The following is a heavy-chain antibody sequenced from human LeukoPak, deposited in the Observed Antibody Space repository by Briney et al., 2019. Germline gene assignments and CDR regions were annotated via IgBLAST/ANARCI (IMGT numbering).Heavy chain of an antibody. D-gene: IGHD2-8*01. CDR3: AKDTSIGKYCTNGVCSPFDY. J-gene: IGHJ4*02. CDR2: ISDSGDYT. V-gene: IGHV3-23*01. CDR1: GFTFSSYA. Sequence: GGSLILSCAGSGFTFSSYAMSWVRQAPGQGLEWVSVISDSGDYTSYADSVRGQFTISRDNSRNTMYLQMISLRPEDTAVYYCAKDTSIGKYCTNGVCSPFDYWGQGTLVTVSS.